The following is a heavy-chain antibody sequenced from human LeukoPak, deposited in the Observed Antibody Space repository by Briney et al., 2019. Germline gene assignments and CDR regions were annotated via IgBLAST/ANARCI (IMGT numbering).Heavy chain of an antibody. CDR2: SNPNTGGT. CDR1: GYTFTDYY. D-gene: IGHD2-15*01. CDR3: AREGRGWAFDI. J-gene: IGHJ3*02. Sequence: ASVKVSCKTFGYTFTDYYLHWVRQAPGQGLEWMGWSNPNTGGTHYAQKFQGRVTMTRDTSFSTTYMELSRLRSDDTAVYYCAREGRGWAFDIWGQGTMVTVSS. V-gene: IGHV1-2*02.